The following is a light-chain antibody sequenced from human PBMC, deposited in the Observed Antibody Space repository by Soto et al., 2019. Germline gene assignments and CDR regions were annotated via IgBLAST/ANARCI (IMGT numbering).Light chain of an antibody. J-gene: IGKJ4*02. CDR1: QDINKS. CDR3: QQYGSSPFT. Sequence: DIQMTQSPSSLSASVGDTVTITCRASQDINKSLAWFQQKPGKAPKSLIFAASSLPSGIPAKFSGTGSGTDFTLIISSLEAEDLAAYFCQQYGSSPFTFGGGTKVDIK. V-gene: IGKV1-16*02. CDR2: AAS.